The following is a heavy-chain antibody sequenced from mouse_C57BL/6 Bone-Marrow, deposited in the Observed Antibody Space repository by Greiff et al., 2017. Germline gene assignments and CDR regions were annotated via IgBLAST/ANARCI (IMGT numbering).Heavy chain of an antibody. CDR3: ARRRTGTLYLDY. V-gene: IGHV1-22*01. D-gene: IGHD4-1*01. J-gene: IGHJ2*01. CDR1: GYTFTDYN. Sequence: VQLQQSGPELVKPGASVKMSCKASGYTFTDYNMHWVKQSHGKSLEWIGYINPNNGGTSYNQKFKGKATLTVNKSSSTAYMELRSLTSEDSAVYYCARRRTGTLYLDYWGQGTTLTVSS. CDR2: INPNNGGT.